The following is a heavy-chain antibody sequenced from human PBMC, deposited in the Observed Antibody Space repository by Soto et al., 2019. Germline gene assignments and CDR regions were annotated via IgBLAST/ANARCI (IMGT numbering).Heavy chain of an antibody. V-gene: IGHV1-69*13. Sequence: SVQVSCKASGRTFSSYAISWVRQAPGQGLEWMGGIIPIFGTANYAQKCQGRVTITADESTSTAYMELSSLRSEDTAVYYCAGTSGYKIAGRVHYYYGMDVWGQGTTVTVSS. CDR3: AGTSGYKIAGRVHYYYGMDV. CDR2: IIPIFGTA. D-gene: IGHD3-3*01. CDR1: GRTFSSYA. J-gene: IGHJ6*02.